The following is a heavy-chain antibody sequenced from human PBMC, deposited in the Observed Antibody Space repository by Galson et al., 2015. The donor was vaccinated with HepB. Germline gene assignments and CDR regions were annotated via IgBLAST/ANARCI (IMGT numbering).Heavy chain of an antibody. V-gene: IGHV3-43*01. Sequence: SLRLSCAASGFTFDDYTMHWVRQAPGKGLEWVSLISWDGGSTYYADSVKGRFTISRDNSKNSLYLQMNSLRTEDTALYYCANAPYSSGWAFDYWGQGTLVTVSS. CDR3: ANAPYSSGWAFDY. J-gene: IGHJ4*02. CDR2: ISWDGGST. CDR1: GFTFDDYT. D-gene: IGHD6-19*01.